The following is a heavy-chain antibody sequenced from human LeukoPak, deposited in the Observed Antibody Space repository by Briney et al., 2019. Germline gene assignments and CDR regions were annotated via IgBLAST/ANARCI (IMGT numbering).Heavy chain of an antibody. D-gene: IGHD2-2*01. Sequence: GKSLRLSCEASGFTFSTYGMHWVRQAPGKGLEWVAVVSYDGTNKYYEDSVKGRFTISRDNSKNTLYVQMNTLRAEDTAVYYCARGAYCTSTRCLEAKGLDHWGQGTLVTVSS. CDR3: ARGAYCTSTRCLEAKGLDH. V-gene: IGHV3-30*03. CDR1: GFTFSTYG. CDR2: VSYDGTNK. J-gene: IGHJ5*02.